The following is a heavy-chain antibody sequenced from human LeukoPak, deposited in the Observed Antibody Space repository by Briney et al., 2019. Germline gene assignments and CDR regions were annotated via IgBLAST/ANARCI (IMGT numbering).Heavy chain of an antibody. J-gene: IGHJ4*02. V-gene: IGHV3-23*01. D-gene: IGHD5-24*01. CDR3: ARGASVDRTYNYYDY. CDR2: ISGSGGST. Sequence: AGGSLRLSFAASGFTFSTYAMSWVRQAPGKGLEWVSAISGSGGSTYYADSVKGRFTISRDNAKNTLYLQMNSLRAEDTAVYYCARGASVDRTYNYYDYCGQGTLVTVSS. CDR1: GFTFSTYA.